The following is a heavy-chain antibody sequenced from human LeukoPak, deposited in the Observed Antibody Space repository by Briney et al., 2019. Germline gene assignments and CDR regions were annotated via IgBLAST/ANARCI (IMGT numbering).Heavy chain of an antibody. CDR1: GFTFSSYN. CDR2: ISSSGSTA. CDR3: AKDRWGGVFDI. D-gene: IGHD3-16*01. J-gene: IGHJ3*02. Sequence: PGGSLRLSCAASGFTFSSYNMNWVRQAPGKGLELVSYISSSGSTAYYADSVKGRFTISRDNARNSLYLQGSSLRDEDTAIYYCAKDRWGGVFDIWGQGTMVTVSS. V-gene: IGHV3-48*02.